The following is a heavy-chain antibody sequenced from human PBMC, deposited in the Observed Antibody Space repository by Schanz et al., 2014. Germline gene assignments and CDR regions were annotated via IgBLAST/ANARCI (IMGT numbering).Heavy chain of an antibody. V-gene: IGHV3-11*06. Sequence: QVQLVESGGGLVKPGGSLRLSCAASGFTFSDYYMSWIRQAPGKGLEWVSYISHNSHYTNYADSVKGRFTISRDTSKNTLYLQMSSLRAEDTAVFYCVKIGYTHWSLDDWGQGILVTVSS. CDR2: ISHNSHYT. J-gene: IGHJ4*02. D-gene: IGHD6-13*01. CDR3: VKIGYTHWSLDD. CDR1: GFTFSDYY.